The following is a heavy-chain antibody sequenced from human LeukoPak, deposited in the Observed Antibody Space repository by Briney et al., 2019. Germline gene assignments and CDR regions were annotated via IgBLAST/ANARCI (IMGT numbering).Heavy chain of an antibody. CDR1: GFTFGGYG. CDR2: IAYDGSRA. D-gene: IGHD1-14*01. Sequence: GGSLRLSRAGSGFTFGGYGMHWFRQTPGKGLEWVAVIAYDGSRAFYADSVKGRFTISRDNSKNTMSVQMEDLRAEDTAVYYCTRYNNDHFDYWGQGTLVTVSS. J-gene: IGHJ4*02. V-gene: IGHV3-33*01. CDR3: TRYNNDHFDY.